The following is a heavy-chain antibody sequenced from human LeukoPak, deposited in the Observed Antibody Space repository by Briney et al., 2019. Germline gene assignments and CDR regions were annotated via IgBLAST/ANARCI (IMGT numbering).Heavy chain of an antibody. J-gene: IGHJ4*02. CDR3: VKKGQADDDGKPD. D-gene: IGHD1-1*01. CDR2: ISSSSSYI. Sequence: GGSLRLSCAASGFTFSSYSMNWVRQAPGKGLEWVSSISSSSSYIYYADSVKGRFTISRDNAKNSLYLQMNSLRADDTAVYYCVKKGQADDDGKPDWGQGTLVTVSS. V-gene: IGHV3-21*04. CDR1: GFTFSSYS.